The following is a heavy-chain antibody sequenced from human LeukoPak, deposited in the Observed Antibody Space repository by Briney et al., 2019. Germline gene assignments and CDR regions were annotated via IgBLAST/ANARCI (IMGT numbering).Heavy chain of an antibody. J-gene: IGHJ6*03. CDR3: ARGGLIVTTVTYYYYMDV. V-gene: IGHV3-74*03. D-gene: IGHD5-12*01. Sequence: GGSLRLSCAASGITFSSYWMRWVRQAPGKGLVWVSGINSDGSSTKYADSVKGRFTISRDNAKNTLYLQMNSLRDEDTALYYCARGGLIVTTVTYYYYMDVWGKGTTVSVSS. CDR1: GITFSSYW. CDR2: INSDGSST.